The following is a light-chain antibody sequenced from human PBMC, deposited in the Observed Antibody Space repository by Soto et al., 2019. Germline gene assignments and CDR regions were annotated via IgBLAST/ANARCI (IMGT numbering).Light chain of an antibody. V-gene: IGKV3-20*01. CDR3: QQYGISFRYT. CDR1: QSVNGNY. CDR2: GAS. J-gene: IGKJ2*01. Sequence: EIVLTQSPGTLSLSPGERATLSCRASQSVNGNYLTWYQQKPGKAPRLLIYGASTRATGTPDRFGGSGSGTVFSLTISRLQTEDFAVYYCQQYGISFRYTFGQRTKLESK.